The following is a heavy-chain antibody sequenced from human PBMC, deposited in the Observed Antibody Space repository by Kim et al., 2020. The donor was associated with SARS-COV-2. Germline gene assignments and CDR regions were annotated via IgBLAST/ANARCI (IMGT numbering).Heavy chain of an antibody. Sequence: AGSVKGRFTISRDNSKNTLYLQMNSLRAEDTAVYYCARSYDFWSGTIFDYWGQGTLVTVSS. D-gene: IGHD3-3*01. CDR3: ARSYDFWSGTIFDY. J-gene: IGHJ4*02. V-gene: IGHV3-23*01.